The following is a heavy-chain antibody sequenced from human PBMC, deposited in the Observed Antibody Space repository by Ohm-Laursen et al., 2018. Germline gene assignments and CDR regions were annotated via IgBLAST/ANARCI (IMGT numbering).Heavy chain of an antibody. J-gene: IGHJ4*02. CDR3: AREGSSGWSEYYFDY. Sequence: SLRLSCAASGFTFSSYSMNWVRQAPGKGLEWVSSISSSSYIYYADSVKGRFTISRDNAKNSLYLQMNSLRAEDTAVYYCAREGSSGWSEYYFDYWGQGTLVTVSS. CDR2: ISSSSYI. D-gene: IGHD6-19*01. V-gene: IGHV3-21*01. CDR1: GFTFSSYS.